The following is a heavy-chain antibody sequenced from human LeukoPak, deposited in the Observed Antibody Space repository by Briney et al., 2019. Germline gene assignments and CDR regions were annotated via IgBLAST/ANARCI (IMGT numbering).Heavy chain of an antibody. CDR2: ISSSSSYV. D-gene: IGHD4-17*01. V-gene: IGHV3-21*01. J-gene: IGHJ4*02. Sequence: PGGSLRLSCAASGFTFSSYSMNWVRQAPGKGLEWVSSISSSSSYVYYADSVKGRFTISRDNAKNSLYLQTNSLRAEDTAVYYCARETTVTSSFDYWGQGTLVTVSS. CDR1: GFTFSSYS. CDR3: ARETTVTSSFDY.